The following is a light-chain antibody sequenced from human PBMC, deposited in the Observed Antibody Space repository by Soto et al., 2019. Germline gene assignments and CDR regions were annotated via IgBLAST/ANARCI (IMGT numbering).Light chain of an antibody. CDR1: SSDVGGYNY. Sequence: QSVLTQPPSASGSPGLSVTISCTGTSSDVGGYNYVSWYQQHPGKAPKLVIYEVSKLPSGVPDRFSGSKSGNTASLTVSGVQAEDEADYYCSSFAGSTNYVFGTGTKLTVL. CDR2: EVS. V-gene: IGLV2-8*01. CDR3: SSFAGSTNYV. J-gene: IGLJ1*01.